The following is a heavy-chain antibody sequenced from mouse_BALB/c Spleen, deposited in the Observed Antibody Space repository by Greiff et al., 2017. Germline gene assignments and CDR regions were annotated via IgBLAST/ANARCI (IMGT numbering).Heavy chain of an antibody. V-gene: IGHV5-15*02. CDR2: ISNLAYSI. Sequence: EVHLVESGGGLVQPGGSRKLSCAASGFTFSDYGMAWVRQAPGKGPEWVAFISNLAYSIYYADTVTGRFTISRENAKNTLYLEMSSLRSEDTAMYYCARDWDYDGYYAMDYWGQGTSVTVSS. CDR1: GFTFSDYG. D-gene: IGHD2-4*01. J-gene: IGHJ4*01. CDR3: ARDWDYDGYYAMDY.